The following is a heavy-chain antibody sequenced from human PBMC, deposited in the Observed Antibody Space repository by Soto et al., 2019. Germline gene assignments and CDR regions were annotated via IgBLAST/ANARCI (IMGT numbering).Heavy chain of an antibody. J-gene: IGHJ6*02. V-gene: IGHV1-69*12. Sequence: QVQLGQSGAEVKKPGSTVKVSCKSSGATFSNYGFSWVRQAPGHGPECMGVIVPIFGAEHPQKFQGRVTITADESENTVLMHLRGLRSEDTAVYYCAGGGRDYEGRGYYQGRVCGQVTTVTVSS. CDR3: AGGGRDYEGRGYYQGRV. D-gene: IGHD3-22*01. CDR1: GATFSNYG. CDR2: IVPIFGA.